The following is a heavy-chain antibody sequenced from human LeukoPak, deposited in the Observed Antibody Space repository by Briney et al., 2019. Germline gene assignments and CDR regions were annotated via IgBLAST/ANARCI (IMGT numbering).Heavy chain of an antibody. J-gene: IGHJ4*02. CDR3: ARGPFYGSGKEDY. Sequence: ASVKVSCKASGYTFTSYDMDWVRQATGQGLEWMGWMNPSSGDTGYAQKFQGRVTMTRSTSISTAYMELSSLRSEDTAVYYCARGPFYGSGKEDYWGQGTLVTVSS. CDR2: MNPSSGDT. D-gene: IGHD3-10*01. CDR1: GYTFTSYD. V-gene: IGHV1-8*01.